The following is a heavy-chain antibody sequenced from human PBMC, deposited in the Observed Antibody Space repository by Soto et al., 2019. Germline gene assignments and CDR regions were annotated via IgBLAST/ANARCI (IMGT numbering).Heavy chain of an antibody. D-gene: IGHD6-6*01. Sequence: GASVKVSCKVSGYTLTELSMHWVRQTPGKGLEWMGGFDPEDGETIYAQKFQGRVTMTEDTSTDTAYMELSSLRSEDTAVYYCATISRRWPPWFDPWGQGTLVTVSS. J-gene: IGHJ5*02. CDR2: FDPEDGET. CDR3: ATISRRWPPWFDP. CDR1: GYTLTELS. V-gene: IGHV1-24*01.